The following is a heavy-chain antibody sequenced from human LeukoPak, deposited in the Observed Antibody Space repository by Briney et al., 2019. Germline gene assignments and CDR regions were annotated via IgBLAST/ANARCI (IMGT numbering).Heavy chain of an antibody. J-gene: IGHJ4*02. D-gene: IGHD3-16*02. CDR1: GGSISPYY. V-gene: IGHV4-34*01. Sequence: SETLSLTCSISGGSISPYYWNWIRQPPGKGLEWIGEVNLQGGTNYNPSLLRRVAISVDTSANHVSLQMTSVTAADTAVYYCAREGGSYRPLDYSGQGTLVTVSS. CDR3: AREGGSYRPLDY. CDR2: VNLQGGT.